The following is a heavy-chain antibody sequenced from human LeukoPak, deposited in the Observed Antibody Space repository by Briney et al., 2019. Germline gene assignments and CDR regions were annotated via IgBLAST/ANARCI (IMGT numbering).Heavy chain of an antibody. V-gene: IGHV3-7*03. Sequence: GSLRLSCAASGFTFSNNWMTWVRQAPGKGLEWVASVKKDESEKYYVDSVKGRFTISRDNAKNSLYLQMNSLRVEDTAVYYCAKGVLMGDDAGLFDYWGQGTLVTVSS. D-gene: IGHD3-16*01. CDR1: GFTFSNNW. CDR2: VKKDESEK. J-gene: IGHJ4*02. CDR3: AKGVLMGDDAGLFDY.